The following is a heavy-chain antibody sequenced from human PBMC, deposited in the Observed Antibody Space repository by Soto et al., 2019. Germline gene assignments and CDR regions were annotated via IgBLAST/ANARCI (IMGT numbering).Heavy chain of an antibody. CDR1: GYTFTGYY. CDR3: THLRYDP. V-gene: IGHV1-2*02. J-gene: IGHJ5*02. Sequence: ASVKVSCKASGYTFTGYYMSWVRQAPGQGLEWMGWVNPNNGVTKYAQKFQDRVTMTRDTSINTAYMELSRLTSDDTAVYYCTHLRYDPWGQGTLVTVSS. CDR2: VNPNNGVT. D-gene: IGHD3-3*02.